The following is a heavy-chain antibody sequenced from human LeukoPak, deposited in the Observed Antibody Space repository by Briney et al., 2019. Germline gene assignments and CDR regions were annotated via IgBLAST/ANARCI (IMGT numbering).Heavy chain of an antibody. J-gene: IGHJ4*02. CDR3: AGRHPRNTVDF. Sequence: SETLSLTCTVSGGSISSDYWSWIRQPPGKGLEWIGYIYYSGSTNYNPSLKSRVTISVDTSKNQFSLKLSSVTAADTAVYYCAGRHPRNTVDFWGQGTLVTVSS. V-gene: IGHV4-59*08. CDR2: IYYSGST. CDR1: GGSISSDY. D-gene: IGHD2/OR15-2a*01.